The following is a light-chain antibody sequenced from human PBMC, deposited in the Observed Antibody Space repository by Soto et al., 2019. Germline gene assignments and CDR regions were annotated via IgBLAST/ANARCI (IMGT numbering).Light chain of an antibody. J-gene: IGKJ2*01. Sequence: DIQMTQSPSTLSASVGDRVTITCRASQSITNCLAWYQQKPGKAPKLLIFDASSLRSGVPSRFSGSGSGTEFTLTISSLQPEDFATYDCQQHNPYSPYTFGQGTKLEIK. CDR2: DAS. CDR1: QSITNC. V-gene: IGKV1-5*03. CDR3: QQHNPYSPYT.